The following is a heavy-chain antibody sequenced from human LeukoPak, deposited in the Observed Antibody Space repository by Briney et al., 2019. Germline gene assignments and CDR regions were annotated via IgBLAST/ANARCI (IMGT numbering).Heavy chain of an antibody. CDR3: AGNYPTPRDAFDI. D-gene: IGHD4-11*01. Sequence: GGSLRLSCAASGFTFSNYWMTWVRQAPGKGLEWVAFIWYDGSNKYYADSVKGRFTISRDNSKNTLYLQMNSLRAEDTAVYYCAGNYPTPRDAFDIWGQGTMVTVSS. J-gene: IGHJ3*02. CDR2: IWYDGSNK. CDR1: GFTFSNYW. V-gene: IGHV3-33*08.